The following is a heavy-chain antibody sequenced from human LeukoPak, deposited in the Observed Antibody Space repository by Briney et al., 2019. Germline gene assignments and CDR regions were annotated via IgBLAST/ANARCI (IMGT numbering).Heavy chain of an antibody. D-gene: IGHD6-6*01. CDR2: ISSDGFDK. Sequence: GGSLRLSCAASGFTFSTSGMHWVRQAPGKGLEWVAVISSDGFDKYYADSVKGRFTISRDNSKSAVYLQMNSLRAEDTAVYYCAKDRKSTSFLDYWGQGTLATVSS. J-gene: IGHJ4*02. CDR3: AKDRKSTSFLDY. CDR1: GFTFSTSG. V-gene: IGHV3-33*05.